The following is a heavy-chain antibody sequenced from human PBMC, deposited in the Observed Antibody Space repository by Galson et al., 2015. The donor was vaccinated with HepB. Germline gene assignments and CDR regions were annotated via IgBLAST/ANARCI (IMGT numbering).Heavy chain of an antibody. J-gene: IGHJ4*02. CDR3: AKGGPNSGWYPSYFHY. CDR1: GFTYSSYG. D-gene: IGHD6-19*01. Sequence: SLRLSCAASGFTYSSYGMHWVRQAPGKALEWVAVIYHDGSNKYYADSVKGRFTISRDNSKNTVYLQMKSLRVEDAAVYYCAKGGPNSGWYPSYFHYWGQGTLVTVSS. V-gene: IGHV3-30*18. CDR2: IYHDGSNK.